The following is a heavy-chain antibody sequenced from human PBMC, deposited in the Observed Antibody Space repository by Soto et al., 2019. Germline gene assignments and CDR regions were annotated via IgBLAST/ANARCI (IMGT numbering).Heavy chain of an antibody. CDR3: ARHAEGYLYYLDY. Sequence: SETLSLTCTVSGGSISSSRYYWGWIRQPPGKGLEWIGSVYYSGSTYYNQSLKSRVTISVDTSKNQLSLKLSSVTAADTAVYYCARHAEGYLYYLDYWGQGTLVTVSS. J-gene: IGHJ4*02. D-gene: IGHD3-16*02. CDR1: GGSISSSRYY. V-gene: IGHV4-39*01. CDR2: VYYSGST.